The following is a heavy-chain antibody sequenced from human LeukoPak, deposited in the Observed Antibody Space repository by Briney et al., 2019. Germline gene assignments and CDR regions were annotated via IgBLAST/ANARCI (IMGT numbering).Heavy chain of an antibody. J-gene: IGHJ3*02. CDR3: ARGVYDSNPPDAFDI. D-gene: IGHD3-22*01. CDR2: ISGSGGST. CDR1: GFTFSSYA. Sequence: GAYLRISCAASGFTFSSYAMSLVRQAPGKGLDWVSAISGSGGSTYYADSVKGRFTISRDNSKNTLYLQMNSLRAEDTAVYYCARGVYDSNPPDAFDIWGQGTMVTVSS. V-gene: IGHV3-23*01.